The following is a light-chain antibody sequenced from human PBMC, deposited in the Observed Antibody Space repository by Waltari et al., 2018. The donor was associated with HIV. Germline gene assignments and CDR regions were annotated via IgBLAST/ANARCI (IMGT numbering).Light chain of an antibody. CDR2: KDT. J-gene: IGLJ3*02. CDR1: ALPKQY. Sequence: SYELTQPPSVSVSPGQTARITCSGDALPKQYAYWYHQKPGQAPVLVIYKDTERPSGIPERFSGSSSGTTVTLTISGVQAEDEADYYCQSADSSGTWVFGGG. CDR3: QSADSSGTWV. V-gene: IGLV3-25*03.